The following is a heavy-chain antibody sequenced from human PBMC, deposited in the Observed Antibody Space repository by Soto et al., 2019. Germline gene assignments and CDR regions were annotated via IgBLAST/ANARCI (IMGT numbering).Heavy chain of an antibody. CDR1: GFTFSRYG. CDR2: IWYHGTTK. V-gene: IGHV3-33*01. J-gene: IGHJ5*02. D-gene: IGHD5-18*01. Sequence: GGSLRLSCASSGFTFSRYGMHWVRQAPGKGLEWVAVIWYHGTTKNYADSVKGRFTISRDISKNTVYLQMDSLEVEDTAVYYCARDVDTTSHLNWFDPWGQGVMVTVSS. CDR3: ARDVDTTSHLNWFDP.